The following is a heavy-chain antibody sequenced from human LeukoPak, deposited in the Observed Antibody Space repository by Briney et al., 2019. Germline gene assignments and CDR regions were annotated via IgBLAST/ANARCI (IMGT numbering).Heavy chain of an antibody. Sequence: PSETLSLTCSVSGGSINSNSHHWDWIRQAPGKGREWIVNIYYSGTTSYNPSLKSRVTISVDTSKNQFSLRLSSVTAADTAVYYCARRGDILTDYAFDYWGQGTLVTVSS. CDR1: GGSINSNSHH. V-gene: IGHV4-39*01. CDR3: ARRGDILTDYAFDY. J-gene: IGHJ4*02. D-gene: IGHD3-9*01. CDR2: IYYSGTT.